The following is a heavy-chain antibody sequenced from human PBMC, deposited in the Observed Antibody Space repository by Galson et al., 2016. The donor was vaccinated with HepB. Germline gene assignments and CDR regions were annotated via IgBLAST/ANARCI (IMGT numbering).Heavy chain of an antibody. CDR3: ARTTVVVNYYYYMDV. CDR2: IYYSGST. Sequence: SETLSLTCSVSGASISSYFWSWIRQSPGKGLDWVGYIYYSGSTNYNPSLKSRLTISADTSKNQISLKLSSVTAADTAVYYCARTTVVVNYYYYMDVWGKGTTVTVSS. V-gene: IGHV4-59*01. CDR1: GASISSYF. D-gene: IGHD2-2*01. J-gene: IGHJ6*03.